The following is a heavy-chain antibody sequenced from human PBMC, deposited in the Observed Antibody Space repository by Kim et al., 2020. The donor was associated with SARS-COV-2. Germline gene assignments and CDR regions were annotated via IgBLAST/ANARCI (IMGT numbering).Heavy chain of an antibody. CDR3: AKRSDFASLFRCGSYFH. V-gene: IGHV3-23*03. CDR1: GFTFSSYA. D-gene: IGHD3-9*01. CDR2: IYSGGSST. Sequence: GGSLRLSCAASGFTFSSYAMSWVRQAPGKGLEWVSVIYSGGSSTYYADSVKGRFTISRDNSKNTLYLQINSLRAEDTAVYYCAKRSDFASLFRCGSYFH. J-gene: IGHJ4*01.